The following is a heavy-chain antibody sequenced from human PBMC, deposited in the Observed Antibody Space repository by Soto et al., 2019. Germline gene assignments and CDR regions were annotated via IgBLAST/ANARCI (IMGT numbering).Heavy chain of an antibody. Sequence: QVYLVQSGAEVKKPGSSVKVSCKALRGTFTNYAFSWVRQAPGQGLEWMGGIMPLFGSGNYAEKFQGRINITADESTRAVYLELTSLRSEDTAVYYCERDRAGYSSHFVYWGQGTLVTVSS. CDR1: RGTFTNYA. CDR2: IMPLFGSG. CDR3: ERDRAGYSSHFVY. D-gene: IGHD2-2*03. J-gene: IGHJ4*02. V-gene: IGHV1-69*01.